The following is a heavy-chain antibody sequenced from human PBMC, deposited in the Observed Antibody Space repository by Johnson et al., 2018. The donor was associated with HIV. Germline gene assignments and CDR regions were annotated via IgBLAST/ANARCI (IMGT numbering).Heavy chain of an antibody. CDR1: GFTFDDYD. Sequence: EVQLVESGGGVVRPGGSLRLSCAASGFTFDDYDMNWVRQAPGKGLEWVSVIYSGGSTYYADSVKGRFTISRDNSKNTLYLQMNSLRAEDTAVYYCARGMSSGWSSDAFDIGGQGTMVTVSS. CDR3: ARGMSSGWSSDAFDI. V-gene: IGHV3-66*01. J-gene: IGHJ3*02. CDR2: IYSGGST. D-gene: IGHD6-19*01.